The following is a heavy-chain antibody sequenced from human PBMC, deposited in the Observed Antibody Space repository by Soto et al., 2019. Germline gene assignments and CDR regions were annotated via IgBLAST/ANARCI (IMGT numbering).Heavy chain of an antibody. J-gene: IGHJ6*02. D-gene: IGHD6-6*01. CDR1: GFTFSSYA. CDR2: ISYDGSNK. Sequence: LRLSCAASGFTFSSYAMHWARQAPGKGLEWVAVISYDGSNKYYADSAKGRFTISRDNSKNTLYLQMNSLRAEDTAVYYCARDGSSSNYYYYGMDVWGQGTTVTVSS. CDR3: ARDGSSSNYYYYGMDV. V-gene: IGHV3-30-3*01.